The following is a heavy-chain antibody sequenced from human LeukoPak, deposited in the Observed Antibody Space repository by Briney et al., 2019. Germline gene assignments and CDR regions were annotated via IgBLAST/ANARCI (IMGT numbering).Heavy chain of an antibody. CDR1: GYTFTDYY. Sequence: ASVKVSCKASGYTFTDYYIQWVRKAPGQGLEWMGWINPNSGGTNSAQKFQGRVTMTRDTSASTAYMELSRLRSDDTAVYYCARDHCTSSGCYEYYYYGVDVWGQGTPVTVSS. V-gene: IGHV1-2*02. D-gene: IGHD2-2*01. CDR3: ARDHCTSSGCYEYYYYGVDV. J-gene: IGHJ6*02. CDR2: INPNSGGT.